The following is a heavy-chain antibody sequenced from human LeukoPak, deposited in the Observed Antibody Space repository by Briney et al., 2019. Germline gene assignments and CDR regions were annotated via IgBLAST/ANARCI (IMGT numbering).Heavy chain of an antibody. CDR1: GVSSSSYY. J-gene: IGHJ4*02. Sequence: SETLSFTCTVSGVSSSSYYWSWLRQPPGKGLEWIGYIYYSGSTNYNPSLKSRVTITEATSKTHFSLKLSLVTAANTAVYYWGISDLTHRGSTYYFDYWGQGTLVTASA. CDR2: IYYSGST. D-gene: IGHD3-16*01. CDR3: GISDLTHRGSTYYFDY. V-gene: IGHV4-59*08.